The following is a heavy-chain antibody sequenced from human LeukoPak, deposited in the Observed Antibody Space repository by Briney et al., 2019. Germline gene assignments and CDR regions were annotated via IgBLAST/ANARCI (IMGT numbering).Heavy chain of an antibody. Sequence: GGSLRLSCAASGFTVSSNYMSWVRQAPGKGLEWVPVIYSGGSTYYADSVKGRFTISRDSSKNTLYLQMNSLRAEDTAVYYCAKDRLGYCSGGSCFPYWYFDLWGRGTLVTVSS. CDR1: GFTVSSNY. V-gene: IGHV3-53*05. CDR3: AKDRLGYCSGGSCFPYWYFDL. CDR2: IYSGGST. J-gene: IGHJ2*01. D-gene: IGHD2-15*01.